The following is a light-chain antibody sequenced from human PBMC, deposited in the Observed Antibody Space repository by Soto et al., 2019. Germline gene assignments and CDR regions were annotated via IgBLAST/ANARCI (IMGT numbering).Light chain of an antibody. J-gene: IGKJ4*01. Sequence: EVGLTQSPCTLSLSQGERATLSCRASQSVSSSYLAWYQHKPGQTPRLLIYDTSTRATGVPTRFSGSRSGAEFTLTINSLQSEDFAVYYCQPYNNWPLTFGGGTKV. CDR2: DTS. CDR1: QSVSSSY. CDR3: QPYNNWPLT. V-gene: IGKV3-15*01.